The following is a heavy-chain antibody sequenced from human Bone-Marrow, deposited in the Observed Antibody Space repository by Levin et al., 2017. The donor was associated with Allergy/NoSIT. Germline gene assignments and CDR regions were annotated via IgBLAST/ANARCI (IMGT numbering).Heavy chain of an antibody. D-gene: IGHD3-22*01. CDR2: MNPKSGDT. CDR1: GYTFTDYR. Sequence: AASVKVSCKTSGYTFTDYRIYWVRQAPGQGLEWMGWMNPKSGDTNYAHRFQDSVAMTRDTSTRTAYLELSRLRPDDTAVYYCARELYYYENSVYLSLVGDNWGQGTRVTVSS. J-gene: IGHJ4*02. V-gene: IGHV1-2*04. CDR3: ARELYYYENSVYLSLVGDN.